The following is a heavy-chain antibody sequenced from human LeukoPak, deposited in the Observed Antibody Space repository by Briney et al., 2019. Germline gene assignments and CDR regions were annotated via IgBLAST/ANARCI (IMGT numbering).Heavy chain of an antibody. CDR1: GFTVSSNY. J-gene: IGHJ4*02. D-gene: IGHD3-16*01. V-gene: IGHV3-23*01. CDR2: ISGSGGST. CDR3: AKDPGPGGNIYFDY. Sequence: PGGSLRLSCAASGFTVSSNYMSWVRQAPGKGLEWVSAISGSGGSTYYADSVKGRFTISRDNSKNTLYLQMNSLRAEDTAVYYCAKDPGPGGNIYFDYWGQGTLVTVSS.